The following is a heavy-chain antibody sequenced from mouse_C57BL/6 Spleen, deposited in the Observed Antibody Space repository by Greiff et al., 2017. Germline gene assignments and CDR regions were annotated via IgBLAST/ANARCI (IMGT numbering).Heavy chain of an antibody. CDR2: INPSNGGT. CDR3: ARNIYYEYDVSPI. J-gene: IGHJ3*01. CDR1: DYTFTSYW. D-gene: IGHD2-4*01. V-gene: IGHV1-53*01. Sequence: VQLQQPGTELVKPGASVKLSCKASDYTFTSYWMHWVKQRPGQGLEWIGNINPSNGGTNYNEKFKSKATLTVDKSSSTAYMQLSRVTSEDSAVYYCARNIYYEYDVSPIWGEGALGTVSA.